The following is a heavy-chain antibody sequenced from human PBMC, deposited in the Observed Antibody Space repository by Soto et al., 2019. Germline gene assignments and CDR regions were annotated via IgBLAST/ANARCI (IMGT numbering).Heavy chain of an antibody. CDR2: IYPGDSDT. D-gene: IGHD2-2*01. V-gene: IGHV5-51*01. CDR3: ARHLLVVGSRPPPQWFDP. Sequence: GEALKISCKGSGYSFTSYWIGWVRQMPGKGLEWMGIIYPGDSDTRYSPSFQGQVTISADKSISTAYLQWSSLKASDTAMYYCARHLLVVGSRPPPQWFDPWSQRTLVTGSS. J-gene: IGHJ5*02. CDR1: GYSFTSYW.